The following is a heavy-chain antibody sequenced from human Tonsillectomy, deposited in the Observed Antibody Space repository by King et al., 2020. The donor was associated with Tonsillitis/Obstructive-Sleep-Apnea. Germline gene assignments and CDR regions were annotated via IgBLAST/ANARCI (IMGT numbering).Heavy chain of an antibody. CDR3: ARARSSGWGDDAFDI. CDR1: GFTFDEYV. J-gene: IGHJ3*02. CDR2: IKCNGGST. D-gene: IGHD6-19*01. V-gene: IGHV3-20*04. Sequence: VQLVESGGGVVRPGGSLRLSCAASGFTFDEYVMSWVRQAPGKGLEWGSGIKCNGGSTGYADSVKGRFTISRDNAKNSLYLQMNSLRSEDTAVYYCARARSSGWGDDAFDIWGQGTMVTVSS.